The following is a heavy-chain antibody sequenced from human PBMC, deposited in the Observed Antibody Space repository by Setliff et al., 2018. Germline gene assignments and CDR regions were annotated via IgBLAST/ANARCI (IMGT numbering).Heavy chain of an antibody. D-gene: IGHD5-18*01. CDR3: ARDNLPFNVLRRPVAGIQYFDY. J-gene: IGHJ4*02. CDR1: GFTFSGYG. Sequence: PGGSLRLSCATSGFTFSGYGMHWVRQAPGKGLEWVAFIRYDGSNKYYADSVKGRFTISRDNAKNSLYLQMNSLRAEDTAVYYCARDNLPFNVLRRPVAGIQYFDYWGQGTLVTVSS. V-gene: IGHV3-30*02. CDR2: IRYDGSNK.